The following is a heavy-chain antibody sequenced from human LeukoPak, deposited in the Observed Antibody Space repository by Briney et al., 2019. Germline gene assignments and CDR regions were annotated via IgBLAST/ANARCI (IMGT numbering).Heavy chain of an antibody. CDR3: ARDSSGWSGMDV. CDR1: GYTFTGYF. V-gene: IGHV1-2*02. CDR2: INPNSSDT. J-gene: IGHJ6*02. Sequence: GASVKVSCKASGYTFTGYFMHWVRQAPGQGLEWMGWINPNSSDTNYAQKFQGRVTMTGDTSISTAYMELSRLRSDDTAVYYCARDSSGWSGMDVWGQGTTVTVSS. D-gene: IGHD6-19*01.